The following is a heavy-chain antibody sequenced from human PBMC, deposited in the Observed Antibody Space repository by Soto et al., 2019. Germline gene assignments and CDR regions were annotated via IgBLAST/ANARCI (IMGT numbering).Heavy chain of an antibody. Sequence: GGSLRLSCAASGFFFEDYAMHWVRQAPGKGLEWVSAISWNSGNIGYADSVKGRFTISRDNAKNSLYLQMNSLRTEDTAFYFCAKDMRSSQGGSYAAELWGQGTLVTVSS. CDR1: GFFFEDYA. J-gene: IGHJ4*02. V-gene: IGHV3-9*01. CDR3: AKDMRSSQGGSYAAEL. D-gene: IGHD3-10*01. CDR2: ISWNSGNI.